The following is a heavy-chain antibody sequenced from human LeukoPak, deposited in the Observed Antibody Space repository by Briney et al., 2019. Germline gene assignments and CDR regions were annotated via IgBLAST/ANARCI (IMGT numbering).Heavy chain of an antibody. V-gene: IGHV1-69*05. CDR3: ARDSLLMVRGVTGYGMDV. J-gene: IGHJ6*02. CDR2: IIPIFGTA. Sequence: GSSVKVSCKASGGTFSSYAISWVRQAPGQGLEWMGGIIPIFGTANYAQKFQGRVTITTDESTSTAYMELSSLRSEDTAVYYCARDSLLMVRGVTGYGMDVWGQGTTVTVSS. CDR1: GGTFSSYA. D-gene: IGHD3-10*01.